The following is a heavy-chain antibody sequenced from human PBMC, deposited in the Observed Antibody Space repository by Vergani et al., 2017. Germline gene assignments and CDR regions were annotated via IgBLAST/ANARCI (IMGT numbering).Heavy chain of an antibody. Sequence: QGQLAQSGAEVKKPGSSVKVSCKASGGTFSSNSISWVRQAPGQGLEWMGRIIPIFGTTSYAQKFQGRVTITADESTSTAYMELSSLRSEDTAVYYCARDRGGGSTATNWFDPWGQGTLVTVSS. CDR3: ARDRGGGSTATNWFDP. CDR2: IIPIFGTT. D-gene: IGHD1-26*01. V-gene: IGHV1-69*13. J-gene: IGHJ5*02. CDR1: GGTFSSNS.